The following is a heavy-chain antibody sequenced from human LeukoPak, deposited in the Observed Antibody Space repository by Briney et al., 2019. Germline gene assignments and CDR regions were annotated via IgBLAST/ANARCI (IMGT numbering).Heavy chain of an antibody. Sequence: PGGSLRLSCAASGFTFSSYGMHRVRQAPGKGLEWVAFIRSDGSNVYYTDSVKGRFSISRDSSWNTLYLQMNSLRAEDTAVCYCAKDVVGDYWQRSGYYSRFDSWGQGTLVTVSS. V-gene: IGHV3-30*02. CDR2: IRSDGSNV. D-gene: IGHD3-3*01. CDR1: GFTFSSYG. J-gene: IGHJ4*02. CDR3: AKDVVGDYWQRSGYYSRFDS.